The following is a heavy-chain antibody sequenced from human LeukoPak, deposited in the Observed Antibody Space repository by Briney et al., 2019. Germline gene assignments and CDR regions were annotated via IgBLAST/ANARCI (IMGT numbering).Heavy chain of an antibody. Sequence: GASVKVSCKASGYTFTSYDINWVRQATGQGLEWMGWKNPNSGNTGYAQKFQGRVTITRNTSISTAYMELSSLRSEDTAVYYCARAEGYYDSSGYYGDAFDIWGQGTMVTVSS. CDR3: ARAEGYYDSSGYYGDAFDI. CDR2: KNPNSGNT. J-gene: IGHJ3*02. V-gene: IGHV1-8*03. CDR1: GYTFTSYD. D-gene: IGHD3-22*01.